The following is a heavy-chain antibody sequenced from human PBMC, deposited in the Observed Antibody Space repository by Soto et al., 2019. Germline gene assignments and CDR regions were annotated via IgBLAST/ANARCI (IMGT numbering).Heavy chain of an antibody. Sequence: PGGSLRLSCAASGFTFSNDWMNWVRQGPRKGLEWVSRIISGGTRVTYADSVKGRFTIARDNAKNTLYLEMHSLTAEDTAVYYCARERTSKGGMDVWGQGTTVTVSS. CDR2: IISGGTRV. CDR3: ARERTSKGGMDV. CDR1: GFTFSNDW. J-gene: IGHJ6*02. V-gene: IGHV3-74*01.